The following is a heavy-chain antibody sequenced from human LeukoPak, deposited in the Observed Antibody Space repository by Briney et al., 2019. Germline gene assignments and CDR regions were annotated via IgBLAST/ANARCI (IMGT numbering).Heavy chain of an antibody. Sequence: GASVKVSCKASGYTFSNYGISWVRQAPGQGLEWMGWISAYSGDTDYAQNLQGRVTITRDTSASTAYMELSSLRSEDTAVYYCARDPIIAAALRGDFDYWGQGTLVTVSS. V-gene: IGHV1-18*01. D-gene: IGHD6-13*01. CDR1: GYTFSNYG. CDR2: ISAYSGDT. J-gene: IGHJ4*02. CDR3: ARDPIIAAALRGDFDY.